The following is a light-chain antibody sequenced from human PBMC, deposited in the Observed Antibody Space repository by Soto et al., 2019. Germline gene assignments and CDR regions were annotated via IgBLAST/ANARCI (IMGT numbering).Light chain of an antibody. CDR3: AAWDDSLNGVV. CDR1: SSNIGSTT. V-gene: IGLV1-44*01. Sequence: QSVLTQPPSASGTPGLRVTIACSGSSSNIGSTTVKWYQQLPGTAPKLLIYNNNQRPSGVPDRFSGSKSGTSASLAISGLQSEDEADYYCAAWDDSLNGVVFGGGTKLTVL. J-gene: IGLJ3*02. CDR2: NNN.